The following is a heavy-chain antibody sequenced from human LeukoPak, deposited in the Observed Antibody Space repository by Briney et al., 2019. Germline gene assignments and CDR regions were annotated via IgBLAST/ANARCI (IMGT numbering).Heavy chain of an antibody. Sequence: ASVKVSCKVSGYTLTELSMHWVRQAPGKGLEWMGGFDPEDGETIYAQKFQGRVTMTEDTSTDTAYMELSSLRSEDTAVYYCATVESDCSSTSCYREQYYYYYYMDVWGKGTTVTVSS. CDR2: FDPEDGET. CDR3: ATVESDCSSTSCYREQYYYYYYMDV. J-gene: IGHJ6*03. D-gene: IGHD2-2*01. CDR1: GYTLTELS. V-gene: IGHV1-24*01.